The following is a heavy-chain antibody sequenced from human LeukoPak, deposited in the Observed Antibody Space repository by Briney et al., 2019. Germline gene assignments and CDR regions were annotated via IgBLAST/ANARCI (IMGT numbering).Heavy chain of an antibody. J-gene: IGHJ3*02. Sequence: PGGSLRLSCAASGFTFSSYAMHWVRQAPGKGLEWVAVISYDGSNKYYADSVKGRFTISRDNSKNTLYLQMNSLRAEDTAVYYCARDRDCSSTSCYAQTDSEAFDIWGQGTMVTVSS. D-gene: IGHD2-2*01. CDR3: ARDRDCSSTSCYAQTDSEAFDI. CDR1: GFTFSSYA. V-gene: IGHV3-30-3*01. CDR2: ISYDGSNK.